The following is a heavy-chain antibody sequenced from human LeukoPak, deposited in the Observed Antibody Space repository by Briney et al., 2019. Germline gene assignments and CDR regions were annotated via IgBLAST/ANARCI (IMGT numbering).Heavy chain of an antibody. CDR1: GGSFSGYY. J-gene: IGHJ4*02. CDR3: ARVTVSYSSSHPLDY. Sequence: PSETLSLTCAVYGGSFSGYYWSWIRQPPGKGLEWIGEINHSGNTNYNPSLKSRVTISVDTSKNQFSLKLSSVTAADTAVYYCARVTVSYSSSHPLDYWGQGTLVTVSS. CDR2: INHSGNT. D-gene: IGHD6-13*01. V-gene: IGHV4-34*01.